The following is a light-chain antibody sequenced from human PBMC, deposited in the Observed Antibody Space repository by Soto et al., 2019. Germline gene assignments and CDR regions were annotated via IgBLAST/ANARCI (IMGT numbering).Light chain of an antibody. V-gene: IGKV3-15*01. J-gene: IGKJ1*01. CDR3: QQYSIWRT. CDR2: GAS. Sequence: EIALTHSQATLSLAPLERVTLXRRASESVSTNLAWYQQKAGQAPRLLIYGASTRATGIPARFSGSGSGTEFTLTISGLQSEDFAVYYCQQYSIWRTFGQGTKVDI. CDR1: ESVSTN.